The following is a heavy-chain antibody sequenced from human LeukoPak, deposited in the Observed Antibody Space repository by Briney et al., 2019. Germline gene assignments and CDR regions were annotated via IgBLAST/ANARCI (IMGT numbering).Heavy chain of an antibody. CDR1: GYSFTSYH. D-gene: IGHD1-1*01. Sequence: ASVKVSCKTSGYSFTSYHMHWLRQAPGQGLEWVGILKSSGDTTVYAQKFQGRVTVTRDTSTCTVYMELSSLSSEDTAVYYCAREDPHTYNFDFWGPGTLVTVSS. J-gene: IGHJ4*02. CDR3: AREDPHTYNFDF. CDR2: LKSSGDTT. V-gene: IGHV1-46*01.